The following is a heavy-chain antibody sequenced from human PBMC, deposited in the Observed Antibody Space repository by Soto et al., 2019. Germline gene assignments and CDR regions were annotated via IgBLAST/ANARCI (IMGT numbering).Heavy chain of an antibody. J-gene: IGHJ5*02. V-gene: IGHV1-18*01. CDR2: ISAYNGNT. CDR1: GYTFTSYG. Sequence: ASVKVSCKASGYTFTSYGISWVRQAPGQGLEWMGWISAYNGNTNYAQKLQGRVTMTTDTSTSTAYMELRSLRSDDTAVYYCARDRWAEVAGSLWFDPWGQGTLVTVSS. D-gene: IGHD6-19*01. CDR3: ARDRWAEVAGSLWFDP.